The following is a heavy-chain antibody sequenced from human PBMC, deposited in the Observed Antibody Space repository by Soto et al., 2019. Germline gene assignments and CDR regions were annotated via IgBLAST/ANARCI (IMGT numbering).Heavy chain of an antibody. V-gene: IGHV4-34*01. J-gene: IGHJ6*02. CDR2: INHSGST. CDR1: GGSFSGYY. D-gene: IGHD3-10*01. CDR3: ARGKPRITMVRGVIGYYYYGMDV. Sequence: SETLSLTCAVYGGSFSGYYWSWIRQPPGKGLEWIGEINHSGSTNYNPSLKSRVTISVYTSKNQFSLKLSSVTAADTAVYYCARGKPRITMVRGVIGYYYYGMDVWGQGTTVTVSS.